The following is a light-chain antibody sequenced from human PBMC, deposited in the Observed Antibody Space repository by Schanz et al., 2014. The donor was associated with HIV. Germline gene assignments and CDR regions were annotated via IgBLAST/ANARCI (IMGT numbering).Light chain of an antibody. CDR3: AAWDDSLNGRV. Sequence: QSALTQPPSASGSPGQSVTISCTGTSSDVGDYNYVSWYQQHPGTAPKIMIYEVSKRPSGVPDRFSGSKSGNTASLTVSGLQAEDEADYYCAAWDDSLNGRVFGGGTKLTVL. CDR2: EVS. J-gene: IGLJ2*01. V-gene: IGLV2-8*01. CDR1: SSDVGDYNY.